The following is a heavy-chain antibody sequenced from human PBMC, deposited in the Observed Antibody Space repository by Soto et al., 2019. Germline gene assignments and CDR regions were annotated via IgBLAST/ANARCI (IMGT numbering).Heavy chain of an antibody. Sequence: QVQLVQSGAEVKEPGSSVRVSCKASGGTFDNFIMNWVRQTPGQGLEWMGGIVPMLGTPTYAEKFKGRVTISATGSTSTMYLEVTSLRSEDTAIYYCSRNGTYSSSLSQYSGMDVWGQGTTVTDSS. CDR1: GGTFDNFI. CDR2: IVPMLGTP. CDR3: SRNGTYSSSLSQYSGMDV. D-gene: IGHD1-26*01. J-gene: IGHJ6*02. V-gene: IGHV1-69*01.